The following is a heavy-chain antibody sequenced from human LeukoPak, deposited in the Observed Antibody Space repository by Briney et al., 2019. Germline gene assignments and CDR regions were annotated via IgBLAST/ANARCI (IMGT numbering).Heavy chain of an antibody. J-gene: IGHJ5*02. Sequence: GASVKVSCKASGYIFTAHYLHWVRQAPGQGLEWMGLINPSGSSTLYAQKFQGRVTMTRDTSTNTDYMELSSLRSEDTAVYYCARGIQLYYDLWGQGTLVTVSS. CDR1: GYIFTAHY. D-gene: IGHD5-18*01. V-gene: IGHV1-46*01. CDR3: ARGIQLYYDL. CDR2: INPSGSST.